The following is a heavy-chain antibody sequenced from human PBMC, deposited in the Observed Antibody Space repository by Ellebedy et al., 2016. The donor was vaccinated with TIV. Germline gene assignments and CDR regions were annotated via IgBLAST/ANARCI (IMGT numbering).Heavy chain of an antibody. CDR2: IYYSGST. V-gene: IGHV4-59*08. Sequence: MPGGSLRLSCTVSGDSMSNYYWSWIRQPPGKPLAWIGYIYYSGSTNYNPSLKSRVTISLDTSKNQFSLRLTSVTAADTAVYYCARLRHYGGDSVWFFDLWGRGTLVTVSS. CDR3: ARLRHYGGDSVWFFDL. CDR1: GDSMSNYY. D-gene: IGHD4-23*01. J-gene: IGHJ2*01.